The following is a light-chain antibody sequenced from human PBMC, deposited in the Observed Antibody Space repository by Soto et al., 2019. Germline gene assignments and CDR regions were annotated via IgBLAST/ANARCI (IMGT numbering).Light chain of an antibody. CDR1: QSISGS. Sequence: DIQMTQSPSTLSASAGDSVTITCRASQSISGSLAWYQQKPGQAPKLLIYEASNLKSGVPSMFRGSGSGTEYTLTISSLQPDDSASYYCQQYNGYWTFGQGTRVDIK. CDR2: EAS. CDR3: QQYNGYWT. J-gene: IGKJ1*01. V-gene: IGKV1-5*03.